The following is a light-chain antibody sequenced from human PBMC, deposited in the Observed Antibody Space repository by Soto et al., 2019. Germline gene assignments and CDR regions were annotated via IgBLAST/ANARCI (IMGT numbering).Light chain of an antibody. V-gene: IGLV3-1*01. CDR3: QAWDSSTHYV. J-gene: IGLJ1*01. CDR2: QDN. CDR1: NLGNKY. Sequence: SYELTQPPSVSVSPGQTASITCSGDNLGNKYASWYQQKPGQSPVLVIFQDNKRPSGIPERFSGSNSGDTATLIISGTQAMDEADYYCQAWDSSTHYVFGTGTKLTGL.